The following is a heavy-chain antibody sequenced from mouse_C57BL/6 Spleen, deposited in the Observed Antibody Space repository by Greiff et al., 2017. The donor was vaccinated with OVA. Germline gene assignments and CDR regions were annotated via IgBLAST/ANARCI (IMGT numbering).Heavy chain of an antibody. D-gene: IGHD3-3*01. CDR1: GYAFTNYL. CDR3: ARWGTYAMDY. Sequence: QVQLQQSGAELVRPGTSVKVSCKASGYAFTNYLIEWVKQRPGRGLEWIGRIDPNSGGTKYNEKFKSKATLTVDKPSSTAYMQLSSLTSEDSAVYYCARWGTYAMDYWGQGTSVTVSS. CDR2: IDPNSGGT. J-gene: IGHJ4*01. V-gene: IGHV1-54*01.